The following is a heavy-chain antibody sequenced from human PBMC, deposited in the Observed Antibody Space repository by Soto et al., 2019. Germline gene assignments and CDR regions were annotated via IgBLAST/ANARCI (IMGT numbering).Heavy chain of an antibody. CDR3: ARGPLWFGDRNWFDP. D-gene: IGHD3-10*01. Sequence: SETLSLTCTVSGVSITGGDYYWSWIRQHPGKGLEWIGYIYYSGSTYYNPSLKSRVTISVDTSKNQFSLKLSSVTAADTAVYYCARGPLWFGDRNWFDPWGQGTLVTVSS. V-gene: IGHV4-31*03. CDR2: IYYSGST. J-gene: IGHJ5*02. CDR1: GVSITGGDYY.